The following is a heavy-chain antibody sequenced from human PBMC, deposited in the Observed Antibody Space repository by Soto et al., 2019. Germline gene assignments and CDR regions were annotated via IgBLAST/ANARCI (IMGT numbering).Heavy chain of an antibody. V-gene: IGHV3-23*01. CDR2: ISGSGGST. Sequence: GGSLRLSCAASGFTFSSYAMSWVRQAPGKGLEWVSAISGSGGSTYYADSVKGRFTISRDNSKNTLYLQMNSLRAEDTAVYYCAKDILERRRVYYFDYWGQGTLVTVSS. J-gene: IGHJ4*02. CDR3: AKDILERRRVYYFDY. CDR1: GFTFSSYA. D-gene: IGHD1-1*01.